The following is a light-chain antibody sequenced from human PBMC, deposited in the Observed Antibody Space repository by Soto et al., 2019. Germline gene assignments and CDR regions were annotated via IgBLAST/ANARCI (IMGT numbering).Light chain of an antibody. J-gene: IGKJ2*01. Sequence: EIVLTQSPDTLSLSPGETATLSCRASQSVSSSYLAWYQQKPGQAPRLLIYGASSRATGIPDRFSGSGSGTYFTLTISRLDPEDFAVYFCQQYGGSMYTFGQGTKLEF. V-gene: IGKV3-20*01. CDR2: GAS. CDR1: QSVSSSY. CDR3: QQYGGSMYT.